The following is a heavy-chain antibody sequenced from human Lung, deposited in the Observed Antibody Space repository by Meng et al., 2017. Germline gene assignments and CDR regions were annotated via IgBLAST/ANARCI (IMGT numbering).Heavy chain of an antibody. CDR2: IRQDGSEK. CDR1: GFTFSSYW. V-gene: IGHV3-7*01. J-gene: IGHJ4*02. Sequence: GGSLKISCAASGFTFSSYWMSWVRQAPGKGLEWVANIRQDGSEKYYVDSVKGRFTVSRDNAKNSLYLQMNSLRVEDTAVYYCAREYYTSGVSRPYYFDYWGQGTLVTVSS. D-gene: IGHD3-10*01. CDR3: AREYYTSGVSRPYYFDY.